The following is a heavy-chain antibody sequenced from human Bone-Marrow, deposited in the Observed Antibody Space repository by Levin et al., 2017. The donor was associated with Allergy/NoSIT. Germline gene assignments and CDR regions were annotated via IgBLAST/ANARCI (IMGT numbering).Heavy chain of an antibody. J-gene: IGHJ3*02. V-gene: IGHV3-74*01. Sequence: GESLKISCAASGFTFSSYWMHWVRQAPGKGLVWVSRINSDGSSTSYADSVKGRFTISRDNAKNTLYLQMNSLRAEDTAVYYCARDPPIDYRDAFDIWGQGTMVTVSS. CDR2: INSDGSST. CDR3: ARDPPIDYRDAFDI. D-gene: IGHD4-11*01. CDR1: GFTFSSYW.